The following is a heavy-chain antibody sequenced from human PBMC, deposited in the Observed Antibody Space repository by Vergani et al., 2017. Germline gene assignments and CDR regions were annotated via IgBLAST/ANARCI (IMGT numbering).Heavy chain of an antibody. V-gene: IGHV4-59*02. Sequence: QVRLQESGPGLVKPSETLSLTCTVSGASVNSYYWSWIRQPPGKGLEWMGYMYHSGSTNYNPSLETRVTISGDTSNNQFSLKLNSVTAADTAVYYCGRVADFYGLGSRLLHLWGQGILVTVSS. CDR2: MYHSGST. CDR3: GRVADFYGLGSRLLHL. J-gene: IGHJ5*02. D-gene: IGHD3-10*01. CDR1: GASVNSYY.